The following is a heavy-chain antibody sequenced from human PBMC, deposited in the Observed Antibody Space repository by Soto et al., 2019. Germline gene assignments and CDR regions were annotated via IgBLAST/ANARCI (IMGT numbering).Heavy chain of an antibody. J-gene: IGHJ4*02. CDR3: ARVYGGAFDY. CDR2: IYNSGRT. Sequence: SETLYLTCTVPGGSISSGDYYWSWIRQHPGKGLEWIGHIYNSGRTYYNTSLKRRDTISVDTSKNHFSLKLNSVTAADTAVYYCARVYGGAFDYWGQG. D-gene: IGHD4-17*01. CDR1: GGSISSGDYY. V-gene: IGHV4-31*03.